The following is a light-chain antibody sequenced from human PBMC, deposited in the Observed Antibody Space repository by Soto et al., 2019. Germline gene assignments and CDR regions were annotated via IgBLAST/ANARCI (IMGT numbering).Light chain of an antibody. Sequence: DIVLTQSPGTPSLSPGERATLSCRAGQSVSSSYLAWYQQKPGQAPRLLIYGASIRATGIPDRFSGSGSGTDFTLTISRLEPEDFAVYYCQQYGSSPLTFGGGTKVEIK. CDR3: QQYGSSPLT. CDR2: GAS. J-gene: IGKJ4*01. V-gene: IGKV3-20*01. CDR1: QSVSSSY.